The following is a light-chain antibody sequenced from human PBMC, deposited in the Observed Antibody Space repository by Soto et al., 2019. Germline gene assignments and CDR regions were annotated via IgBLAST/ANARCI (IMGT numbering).Light chain of an antibody. CDR2: GAS. J-gene: IGKJ3*01. V-gene: IGKV1-9*01. CDR3: QQLNTFPPFFT. CDR1: QGIRSY. Sequence: DIQLTQSPSFLSASVGGRVTITCRASQGIRSYLAWYRQRPGKAPELLIYGASTLRPGGASRFSGSGSGTEFTLTISSLQPEDFATYFCQQLNTFPPFFTFGPGTKVDIK.